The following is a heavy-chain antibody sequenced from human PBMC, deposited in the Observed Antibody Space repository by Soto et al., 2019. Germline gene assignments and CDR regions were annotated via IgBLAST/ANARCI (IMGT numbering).Heavy chain of an antibody. Sequence: QVQLQESGPGLVKPSGTLSLTCAVSGDSISSSAWWTWVRQPPGKGLEWIGEIHHSGGPNYNPSLKSRVTISIDKPKNQSSLKLSPVTAADTAVYYCARDYAGITGTTLVWGQGLLVTVSS. CDR1: GDSISSSAW. V-gene: IGHV4-4*02. J-gene: IGHJ4*02. CDR2: IHHSGGP. CDR3: ARDYAGITGTTLV. D-gene: IGHD1-20*01.